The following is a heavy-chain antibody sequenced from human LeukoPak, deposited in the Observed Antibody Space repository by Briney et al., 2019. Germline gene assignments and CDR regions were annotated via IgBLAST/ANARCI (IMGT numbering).Heavy chain of an antibody. J-gene: IGHJ6*02. CDR1: GFTFDDYA. V-gene: IGHV3-9*01. D-gene: IGHD3-16*01. Sequence: GRSLRLSCAASGFTFDDYAMHWVRQAPGKGLEWVSGISWNSGSIGYADSVKGRFTISRDNAKNSLYLQMNSLRAEDTALYYCAKDMGSYYYGMDVWGQGTTVTVSS. CDR2: ISWNSGSI. CDR3: AKDMGSYYYGMDV.